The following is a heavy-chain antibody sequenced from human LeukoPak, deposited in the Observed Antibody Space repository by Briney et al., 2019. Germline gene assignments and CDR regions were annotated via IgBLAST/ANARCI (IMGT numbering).Heavy chain of an antibody. CDR3: ARVIDSSGYHWHSYDY. CDR2: SNPNSGGT. D-gene: IGHD3-22*01. CDR1: GYTFTDYY. Sequence: VSVKVSCKASGYTFTDYYIHWVRQAPGQGLEWVGWSNPNSGGTNYAQKFQGRVTMTRDMSISTAYMELSRLRSDDTAVYYCARVIDSSGYHWHSYDYWGQGTLVTVSS. J-gene: IGHJ4*02. V-gene: IGHV1-2*02.